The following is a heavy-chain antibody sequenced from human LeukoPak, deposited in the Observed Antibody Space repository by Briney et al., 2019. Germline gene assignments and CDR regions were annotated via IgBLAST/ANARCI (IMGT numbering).Heavy chain of an antibody. CDR3: ASPNSSAYYRAFDI. D-gene: IGHD3-22*01. CDR2: IYTSGST. J-gene: IGHJ3*02. Sequence: PSQTLSLTCTVSGGSISSGSYYWSWIRQPAGKGLEWIGRIYTSGSTNYNPSLKSRITISVDTSKNQFSLKLSSVTAADTAVYYCASPNSSAYYRAFDIWGQGTMVTVSS. V-gene: IGHV4-61*02. CDR1: GGSISSGSYY.